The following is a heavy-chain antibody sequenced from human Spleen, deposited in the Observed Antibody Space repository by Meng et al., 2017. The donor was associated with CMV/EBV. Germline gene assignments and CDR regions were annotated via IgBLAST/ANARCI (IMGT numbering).Heavy chain of an antibody. CDR1: GFTVTTNY. CDR2: IYSGGST. J-gene: IGHJ4*02. D-gene: IGHD3-22*01. CDR3: AREGRSSGRPFDY. V-gene: IGHV3-53*01. Sequence: SCEASGFTVTTNYMNWVRQAPGKGLQWVSLIYSGGSTYYADSVEGRFTISRDISKNTVYLQMNSLRVEDTAVYFCAREGRSSGRPFDYWGQGTLVTVSS.